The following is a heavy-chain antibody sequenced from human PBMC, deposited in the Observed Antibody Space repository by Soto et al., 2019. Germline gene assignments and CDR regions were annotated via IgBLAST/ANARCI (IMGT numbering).Heavy chain of an antibody. Sequence: SETLSLTCAVYGGSFSGYYWSWIRQPPGKGLEWIGEINHSGSTNYNPSLKSRVTISVDTSKNQFSLKLSSVTAADTAVYYCARQQQLARDFDYWGQGTLVTVSS. CDR1: GGSFSGYY. J-gene: IGHJ4*02. D-gene: IGHD6-13*01. CDR2: INHSGST. V-gene: IGHV4-34*01. CDR3: ARQQQLARDFDY.